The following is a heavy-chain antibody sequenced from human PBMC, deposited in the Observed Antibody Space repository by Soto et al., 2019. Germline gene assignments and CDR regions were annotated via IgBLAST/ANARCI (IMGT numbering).Heavy chain of an antibody. V-gene: IGHV4-39*01. D-gene: IGHD1-26*01. CDR1: GGSISSSSYY. CDR3: ARHGPIVGATTRLGNYYYYYGMDV. J-gene: IGHJ6*02. Sequence: GPGTPSETLSLTCTVSGGSISSSSYYWGWIRQPPGKGLEWIGSIYYSGSTYYNPSLKSRVTISVDTSKNLFFLKLCSVTAADTAVYYCARHGPIVGATTRLGNYYYYYGMDVWGQGTTVTVS. CDR2: IYYSGST.